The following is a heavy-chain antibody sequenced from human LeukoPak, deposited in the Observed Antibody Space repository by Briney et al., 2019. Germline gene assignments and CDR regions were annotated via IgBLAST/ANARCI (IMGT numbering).Heavy chain of an antibody. CDR3: SRERYSGLLSYFDG. Sequence: AGVTVTFKCSGYSFTGYYLHWLRQPPGQGLEWMGFIDLNSGGTNYSQKFQDRGTMTRNRSFTTAVIELSSRTSDDNAVAYRSRERYSGLLSYFDGWGQGTLVTVS. CDR1: GYSFTGYY. J-gene: IGHJ4*02. CDR2: IDLNSGGT. V-gene: IGHV1-2*02. D-gene: IGHD5-12*01.